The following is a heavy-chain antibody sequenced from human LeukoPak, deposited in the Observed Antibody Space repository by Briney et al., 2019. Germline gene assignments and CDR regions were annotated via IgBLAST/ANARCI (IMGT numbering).Heavy chain of an antibody. Sequence: GGSLRLSCAASGFTFSSYSMNWVRQAPGKGLEWVSSISSSSSYIYYADSVKGRFTISRDNAKNTLYLQMNSLRAEDTAVYYCARGHSCSSTSCHYYYGMDVWGQGTTVTVSS. V-gene: IGHV3-21*01. D-gene: IGHD2-2*01. CDR3: ARGHSCSSTSCHYYYGMDV. J-gene: IGHJ6*02. CDR1: GFTFSSYS. CDR2: ISSSSSYI.